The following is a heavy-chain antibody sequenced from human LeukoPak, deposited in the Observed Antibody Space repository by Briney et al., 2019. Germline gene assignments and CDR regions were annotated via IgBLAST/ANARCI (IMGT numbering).Heavy chain of an antibody. V-gene: IGHV7-4-1*02. D-gene: IGHD1-14*01. Sequence: ASVKVSCKSSGYTFNSYGITWVRQAPGQGLEWMGWINTNTGNPTYAQGFTGRFVFSLDTSVSTAYLQISSLKTEDTAVYYCARDRTLFDYWGQGTLVTVSS. CDR2: INTNTGNP. J-gene: IGHJ4*02. CDR1: GYTFNSYG. CDR3: ARDRTLFDY.